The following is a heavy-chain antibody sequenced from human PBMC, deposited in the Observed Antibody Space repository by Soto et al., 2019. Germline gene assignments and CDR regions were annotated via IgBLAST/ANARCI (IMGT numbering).Heavy chain of an antibody. V-gene: IGHV4-59*12. J-gene: IGHJ6*03. CDR2: IYYSGST. CDR1: GGSISSYY. CDR3: ARETGYSYYYYMDV. Sequence: SETLSLTCTVSGGSISSYYWSWIRQPPGKGLEWIGYIYYSGSTNYNPSLKSRVTISVDTSKNQFSLKLSSVTAADTAVYYCARETGYSYYYYMDVWGKGTTVTSP. D-gene: IGHD3-9*01.